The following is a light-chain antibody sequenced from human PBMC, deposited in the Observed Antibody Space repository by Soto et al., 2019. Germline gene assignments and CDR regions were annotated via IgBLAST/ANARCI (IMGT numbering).Light chain of an antibody. CDR1: SSDVGGYNY. J-gene: IGLJ2*01. CDR2: DVS. Sequence: QSALTQPASVSGSPGQSITISCTGTSSDVGGYNYVSWYQHHPGKVPKLIICDVSHRPSGVSNRFSGSKSSNTASLTISGLQAEDEADYYCSSYADSIVIFGGGTKLTVL. CDR3: SSYADSIVI. V-gene: IGLV2-14*03.